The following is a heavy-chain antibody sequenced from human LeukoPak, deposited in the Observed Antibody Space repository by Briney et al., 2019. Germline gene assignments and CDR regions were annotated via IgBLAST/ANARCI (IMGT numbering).Heavy chain of an antibody. Sequence: PGGSLRLSCAASGFTFSNAWMSWVRQAPGKGLEWVGRIKSKTDGGTTDYAAPVKGRFTISRDDSKNTLYLQMNSLKTEDTAVYYCTTGSITMVRGDAFDYWGQGTLVTVSS. CDR3: TTGSITMVRGDAFDY. CDR1: GFTFSNAW. CDR2: IKSKTDGGTT. J-gene: IGHJ4*02. D-gene: IGHD3-10*01. V-gene: IGHV3-15*01.